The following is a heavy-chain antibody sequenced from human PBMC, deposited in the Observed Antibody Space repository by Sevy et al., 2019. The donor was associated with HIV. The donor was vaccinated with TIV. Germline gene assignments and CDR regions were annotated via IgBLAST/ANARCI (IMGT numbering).Heavy chain of an antibody. CDR2: IPPILGRV. CDR3: AAWSISLDS. CDR1: GGTFNSYI. J-gene: IGHJ4*02. D-gene: IGHD3-3*01. V-gene: IGHV1-69*10. Sequence: ASVKVSCKASGGTFNSYIFTWVRQAPGQGLEWMGAIPPILGRVNYSQKFQGRVTITADESTTTVYMDLSSLRSEDTAVYYCAAWSISLDSWGQGTLVTVSS.